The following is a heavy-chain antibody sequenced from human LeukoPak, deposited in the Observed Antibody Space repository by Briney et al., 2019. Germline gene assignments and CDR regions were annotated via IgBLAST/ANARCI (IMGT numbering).Heavy chain of an antibody. CDR1: GFTFNNYA. CDR3: AKADCRSINCYVEDF. J-gene: IGHJ6*04. CDR2: ISDSDGST. D-gene: IGHD2-2*01. V-gene: IGHV3-23*01. Sequence: GGSLRLSCVASGFTFNNYAMNWVRQAPGKGLEWVSAISDSDGSTKYADSVKGRFTISTDKSKNTLYLQMNSLRAEDTAVYHCAKADCRSINCYVEDFWGKGTTVTVSS.